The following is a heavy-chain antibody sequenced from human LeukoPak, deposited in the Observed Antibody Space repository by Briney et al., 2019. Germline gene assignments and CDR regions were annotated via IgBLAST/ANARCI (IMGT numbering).Heavy chain of an antibody. D-gene: IGHD3-10*01. Sequence: GGSLRLSCAASGFTFSSYWMSWVRQAPGKGLEWVANIKQDGSEKYYVDSVKGRFTISRDNAKNSLYLQTNSLRAEDTAVYYCARGVPYGSGGGYFDYWGQGTLVTVSS. CDR3: ARGVPYGSGGGYFDY. CDR1: GFTFSSYW. CDR2: IKQDGSEK. V-gene: IGHV3-7*01. J-gene: IGHJ4*02.